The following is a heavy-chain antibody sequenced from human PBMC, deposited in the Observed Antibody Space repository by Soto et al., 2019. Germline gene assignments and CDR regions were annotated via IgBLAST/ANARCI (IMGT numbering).Heavy chain of an antibody. CDR3: ARERSSSWQLKRYYFDY. D-gene: IGHD6-13*01. V-gene: IGHV1-69*13. CDR2: IIPIFGTA. CDR1: GGTFSSYA. J-gene: IGHJ4*02. Sequence: ASVKVSCKASGGTFSSYAISWVRQAPGQGLEWMGGIIPIFGTANYAQKFQGRVTITADESTSTAYMELSSLRSEDTAVYYCARERSSSWQLKRYYFDYWGQGTLVTVSS.